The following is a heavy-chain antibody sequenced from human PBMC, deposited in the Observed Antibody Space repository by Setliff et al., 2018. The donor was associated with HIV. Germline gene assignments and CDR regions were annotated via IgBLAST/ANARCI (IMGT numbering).Heavy chain of an antibody. CDR1: GAPVTSHY. CDR2: IYTTGSI. Sequence: SETLSLTCTVSGAPVTSHYWTWIRQPAGKGMEWIGRIYTTGSINYNPSLKSRVTMSIDTSKNHFSLNLTSVTAADTAVYYCARHGSNWFDPWGQGTQVTVSS. D-gene: IGHD3-10*01. CDR3: ARHGSNWFDP. V-gene: IGHV4-4*07. J-gene: IGHJ5*02.